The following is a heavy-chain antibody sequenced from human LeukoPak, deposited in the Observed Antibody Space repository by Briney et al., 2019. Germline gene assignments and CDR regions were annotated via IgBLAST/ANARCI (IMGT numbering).Heavy chain of an antibody. CDR3: ARDCSSTSCYPDY. Sequence: SVKVSCKASGGTFSSYAISWVRQAPGQGLEWMGGIIPIFGTANYAQKFQGRVTITADESTSTAYMELSSLRSEDTAVYYCARDCSSTSCYPDYWGQGTLVTVSS. CDR1: GGTFSSYA. CDR2: IIPIFGTA. D-gene: IGHD2-2*01. J-gene: IGHJ4*02. V-gene: IGHV1-69*13.